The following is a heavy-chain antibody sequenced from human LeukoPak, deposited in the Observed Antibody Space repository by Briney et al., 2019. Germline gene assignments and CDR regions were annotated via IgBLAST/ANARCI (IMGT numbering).Heavy chain of an antibody. CDR3: ARDEGDGSYFDN. CDR1: GGSISSGGYS. CDR2: IYYSGST. J-gene: IGHJ4*02. Sequence: SETLSLTCVVSGGSISSGGYSWSWIRQPPGKGLEWIGYIYYSGSTNYNPSLKSRVTISVDTSKNQFSLKLSSVTAADTAVYYCARDEGDGSYFDNWGQGTLVTVSS. V-gene: IGHV4-61*08. D-gene: IGHD2-15*01.